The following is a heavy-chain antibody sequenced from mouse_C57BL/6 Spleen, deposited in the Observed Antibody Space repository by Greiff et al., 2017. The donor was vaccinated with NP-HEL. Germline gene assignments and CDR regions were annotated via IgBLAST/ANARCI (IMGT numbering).Heavy chain of an antibody. V-gene: IGHV3-1*01. D-gene: IGHD2-1*01. CDR2: ISYSGST. CDR3: AFYGNYDGFAY. Sequence: EVKLEESGPGMVKPSQSLSLTCTVTGYSITSGYDWHWIRHFPGNKLEWMGYISYSGSTNYNPSLKSRISITHDTSKNHFFLKLNSVTTEDTATYYCAFYGNYDGFAYWGQGTLVTVSA. J-gene: IGHJ3*01. CDR1: GYSITSGYD.